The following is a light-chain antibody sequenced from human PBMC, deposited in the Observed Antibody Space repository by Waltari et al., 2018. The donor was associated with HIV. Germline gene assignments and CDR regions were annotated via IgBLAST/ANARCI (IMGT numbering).Light chain of an antibody. CDR1: QSISSH. CDR2: AAS. J-gene: IGKJ1*01. CDR3: CQRYSTPRT. Sequence: DININQSPSSLSGSVGERVPIPCRASQSISSHFNRYQPKPGPAPQPLLYAASSRQSGVPSRCSSSGACTDVSLIISSRQPEEFVTFYYCQRYSTPRTFGQGTKVEIK. V-gene: IGKV1-39*01.